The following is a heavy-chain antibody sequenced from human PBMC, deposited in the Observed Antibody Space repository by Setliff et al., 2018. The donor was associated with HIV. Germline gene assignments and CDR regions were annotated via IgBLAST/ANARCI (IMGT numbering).Heavy chain of an antibody. D-gene: IGHD2-15*01. CDR3: ARARRAGSGPKYFQH. Sequence: SETLSLTCTVSGGSISSNYWSWMRQPPGKGLEWIGHIYYSGSTNYNPSLKSRVTISVDTSRNQFSLNLSSVTAADTAVYYCARARRAGSGPKYFQHWGQGTLVTVSS. V-gene: IGHV4-59*12. CDR1: GGSISSNY. J-gene: IGHJ1*01. CDR2: IYYSGST.